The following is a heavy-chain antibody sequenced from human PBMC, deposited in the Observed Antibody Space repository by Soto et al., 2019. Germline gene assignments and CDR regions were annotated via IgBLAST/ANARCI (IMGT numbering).Heavy chain of an antibody. V-gene: IGHV3-21*05. Sequence: EVQLVESGGGLVKPGESLRLSCAASGFTFSSYTMNWVRQAPGKGLELVSLISSSSSYIYYADSVKGRFTLSRDNAKNSLYLQMNSLRGEDTAVYYCAREDYGSGGYGMDVWGQGTTVTVSS. CDR3: AREDYGSGGYGMDV. D-gene: IGHD3-10*01. J-gene: IGHJ6*02. CDR2: ISSSSSYI. CDR1: GFTFSSYT.